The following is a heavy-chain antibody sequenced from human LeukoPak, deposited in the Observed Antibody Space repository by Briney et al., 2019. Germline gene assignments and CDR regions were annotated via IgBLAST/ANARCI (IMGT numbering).Heavy chain of an antibody. V-gene: IGHV4-31*03. CDR3: ARQVLLKNTIYASHFDY. CDR1: GGSISSGGYY. D-gene: IGHD3-9*01. J-gene: IGHJ4*02. Sequence: KRFETLSLPCTVSGGSISSGGYYWTWIRQHPGKGLEGIGYIYYSGSTSYNPSLKSRVTISVDTSKNQFSLKLSSVTAADTAVYYCARQVLLKNTIYASHFDYWGQGTLVTVSS. CDR2: IYYSGST.